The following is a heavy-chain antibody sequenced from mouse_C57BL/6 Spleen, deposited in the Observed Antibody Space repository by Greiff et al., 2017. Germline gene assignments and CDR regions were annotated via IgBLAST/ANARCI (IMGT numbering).Heavy chain of an antibody. Sequence: EVMLVASGGGLVKPGGSLKLSCAASGFTFSDYGMHWVRQAPEKGLEWVAYISSGSSTIYYADTVKGRFTISRDNAKNTLFLQMTSLRSEDTAMXYCARRGYYGSSFWYFDVWGTGTTVTVSS. CDR3: ARRGYYGSSFWYFDV. CDR2: ISSGSSTI. CDR1: GFTFSDYG. V-gene: IGHV5-17*01. J-gene: IGHJ1*03. D-gene: IGHD1-1*01.